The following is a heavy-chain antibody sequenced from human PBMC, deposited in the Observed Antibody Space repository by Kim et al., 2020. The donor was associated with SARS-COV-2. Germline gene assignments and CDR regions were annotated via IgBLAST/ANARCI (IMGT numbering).Heavy chain of an antibody. D-gene: IGHD1-26*01. Sequence: AQKVQGRVTMPRNTSISTAYMELSSLRSEDTAVYYCARFGVGATTKHDYWGQGTLVTVSS. V-gene: IGHV1-8*01. J-gene: IGHJ4*02. CDR3: ARFGVGATTKHDY.